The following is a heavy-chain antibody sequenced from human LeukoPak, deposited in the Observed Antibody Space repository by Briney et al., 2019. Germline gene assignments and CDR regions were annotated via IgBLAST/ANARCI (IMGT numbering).Heavy chain of an antibody. CDR3: AREGGYNPIDY. J-gene: IGHJ4*02. CDR2: IYYSGST. D-gene: IGHD3-22*01. CDR1: GGSISSSSYY. V-gene: IGHV4-39*07. Sequence: SETLSLTCTVSGGSISSSSYYWGWIRQPPGKGLEWIGSIYYSGSTYYNPSLKSRVTISVDTSKNQFSLKLSSVTAADTAVYYCAREGGYNPIDYWGQGTLVTVSS.